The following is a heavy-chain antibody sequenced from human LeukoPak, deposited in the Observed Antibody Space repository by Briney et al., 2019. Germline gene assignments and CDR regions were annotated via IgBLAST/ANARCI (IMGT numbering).Heavy chain of an antibody. D-gene: IGHD3-22*01. CDR3: ARAGSSGYYVGVWFDP. V-gene: IGHV4-34*01. CDR2: INHSGST. J-gene: IGHJ5*02. CDR1: GGSFSGYY. Sequence: PSETLSLTCAVYGGSFSGYYWSWIRQPPGKGLEWIGEINHSGSTNYNPSLKSRVTISVDTSKNQFSLKLSSVTAADTAVYYCARAGSSGYYVGVWFDPWGQGALVTVSS.